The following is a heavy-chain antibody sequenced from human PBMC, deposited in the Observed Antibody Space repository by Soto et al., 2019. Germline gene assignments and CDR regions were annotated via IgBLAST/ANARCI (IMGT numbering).Heavy chain of an antibody. CDR1: GFTFDDYG. J-gene: IGHJ4*02. V-gene: IGHV3-20*04. D-gene: IGHD5-18*01. Sequence: GGSLRLSCAASGFTFDDYGMSWVRQAPGKGLEWVSGINWNGGSTGYADSVKGRFTISRDNAKNSLYLQMNSLRAEDTALYYCARGVADEDTSMVVYWGQGTLVTVSS. CDR3: ARGVADEDTSMVVY. CDR2: INWNGGST.